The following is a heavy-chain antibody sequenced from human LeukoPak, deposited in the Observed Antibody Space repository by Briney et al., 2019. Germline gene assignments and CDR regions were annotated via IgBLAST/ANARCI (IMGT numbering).Heavy chain of an antibody. J-gene: IGHJ5*02. V-gene: IGHV4-4*08. CDR2: IYTSGGT. CDR3: ARVVHFGPGSYPPISEFFWLDP. D-gene: IGHD3-10*01. CDR1: GGSISSYY. Sequence: SETLSLTCAVSGGSISSYYWSWIRQPPGKGLEWIGRIYTSGGTNYNPSLKSRVTISVDTSKTQFTLQMSSVTAADTAVYHCARVVHFGPGSYPPISEFFWLDPWGQGTLVTVS.